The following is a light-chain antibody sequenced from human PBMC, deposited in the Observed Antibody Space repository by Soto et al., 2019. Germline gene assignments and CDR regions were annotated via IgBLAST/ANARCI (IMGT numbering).Light chain of an antibody. J-gene: IGLJ2*01. Sequence: QSVLPQPPSASASLGASVKLTCSLSRGHRGYAIAWHQHQPEKGPRHLMKVNGDGSHIKGDGIPVSFSGSSSGAERYLTIAILPAEDEADYHCQTWDTGIRVVGGGTPLTV. V-gene: IGLV4-69*01. CDR2: VNGDGSH. CDR3: QTWDTGIRV. CDR1: RGHRGYA.